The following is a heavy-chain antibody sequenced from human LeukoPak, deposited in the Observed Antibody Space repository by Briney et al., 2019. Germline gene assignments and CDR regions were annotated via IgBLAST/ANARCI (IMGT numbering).Heavy chain of an antibody. CDR3: ARAGASNDFDY. Sequence: GGSLRLSCAASGFTSTSYGMHWVRQAPGKGLEWVAVIWSDGRKTYYVDSMKGRFTISRDYSKNTLYLQMSSLRAEDTAVYYCARAGASNDFDYWGQGTLVTVSS. D-gene: IGHD2-8*01. V-gene: IGHV3-33*01. CDR1: GFTSTSYG. CDR2: IWSDGRKT. J-gene: IGHJ4*02.